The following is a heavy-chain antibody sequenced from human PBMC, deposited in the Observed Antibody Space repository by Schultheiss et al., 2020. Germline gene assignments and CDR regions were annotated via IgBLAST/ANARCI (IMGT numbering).Heavy chain of an antibody. CDR3: ARRASSENYFDY. CDR1: GDSVTSGGYY. V-gene: IGHV4-31*03. CDR2: IYYTGRT. D-gene: IGHD3-22*01. Sequence: SETLSLTCSVSGDSVTSGGYYWSWIRQHPGKGLEWIGYIYYTGRTYYNPSLQSRISISVDTSKNQFSLRLNSVTAADTAVYYCARRASSENYFDYWGKGILVTVSS. J-gene: IGHJ4*02.